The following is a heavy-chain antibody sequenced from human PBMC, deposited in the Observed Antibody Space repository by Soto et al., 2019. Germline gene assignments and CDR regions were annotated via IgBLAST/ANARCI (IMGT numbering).Heavy chain of an antibody. Sequence: PSETLSLTCTVSGGSISSYYWSWIRQPPGKGLEWIGYIYHSGSTYYNPSLKSRVTISLDTSKNQFSLKLSSVTAADTAVYYCARGGTMVRGGFSDYWGQGTLVTVSS. CDR3: ARGGTMVRGGFSDY. V-gene: IGHV4-59*12. D-gene: IGHD3-10*01. CDR1: GGSISSYY. J-gene: IGHJ4*02. CDR2: IYHSGST.